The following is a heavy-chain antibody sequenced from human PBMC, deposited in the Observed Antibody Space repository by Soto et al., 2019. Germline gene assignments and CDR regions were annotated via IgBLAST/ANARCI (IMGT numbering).Heavy chain of an antibody. CDR2: IKSKTDGGTT. CDR1: GFTFSNAW. J-gene: IGHJ4*02. Sequence: EVQLVESGGGLVKPGGSLRLSCAASGFTFSNAWMNWVRQAPGKGLEWVGRIKSKTDGGTTDYAAPVKGRFTISRDDSKNTLYLQMNSLKTEDTAVYYCTTLQGYCISTSCYAVKDYWGQGTLVTVSS. D-gene: IGHD2-2*01. V-gene: IGHV3-15*07. CDR3: TTLQGYCISTSCYAVKDY.